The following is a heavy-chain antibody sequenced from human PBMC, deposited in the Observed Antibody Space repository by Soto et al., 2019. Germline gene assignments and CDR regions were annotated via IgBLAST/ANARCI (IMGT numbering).Heavy chain of an antibody. CDR1: GFTFSSYG. CDR2: IWYDGSNK. CDR3: AREEDGYWYFDL. V-gene: IGHV3-33*01. J-gene: IGHJ2*01. Sequence: QVQLVESGGGVVQPGRSLRLSRAASGFTFSSYGMHWVRQAPGKGLEWVAVIWYDGSNKYYADSVKGRFTISRDNSKNTLYLQMSSLRAEDTAVYYCAREEDGYWYFDLWGRGTLVTVSS.